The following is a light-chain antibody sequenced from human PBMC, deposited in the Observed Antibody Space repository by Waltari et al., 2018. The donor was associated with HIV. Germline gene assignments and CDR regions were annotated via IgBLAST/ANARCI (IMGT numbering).Light chain of an antibody. CDR3: QTYNSAPFT. CDR2: GAS. CDR1: QDIGIL. V-gene: IGKV1-27*01. J-gene: IGKJ3*01. Sequence: DVQMSQSQSSLSAFVGDRVTITCRASQDIGILLAWFQQKPGKVLQLLISGASTLQSGVPSRFSGSGSGTDFDLTISSLQPEDVASYYCQTYNSAPFTFGPGTKVDLK.